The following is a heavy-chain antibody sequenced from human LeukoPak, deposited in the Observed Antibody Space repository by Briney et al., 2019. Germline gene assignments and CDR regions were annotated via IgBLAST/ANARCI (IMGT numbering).Heavy chain of an antibody. Sequence: SETLSLTCTVSGGSISSYYWSWIRQPPGKGLEWIWYIYYSGSTNYNPSLKSRVTISVDTSKNQFSLKLSSVTAADTAVYYCARLSSRVGMLTGDFDYWGQGTLVTVSS. CDR1: GGSISSYY. V-gene: IGHV4-59*08. J-gene: IGHJ4*02. CDR3: ARLSSRVGMLTGDFDY. CDR2: IYYSGST. D-gene: IGHD3-9*01.